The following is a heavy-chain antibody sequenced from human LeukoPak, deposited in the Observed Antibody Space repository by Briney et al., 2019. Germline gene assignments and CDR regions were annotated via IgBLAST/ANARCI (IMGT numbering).Heavy chain of an antibody. J-gene: IGHJ6*02. CDR2: IWYDGSNK. V-gene: IGHV3-33*01. Sequence: GRSLRLSCAASGFTFSSYGMHWVRQAPGKGLEWVAVIWYDGSNKYYADSVKGRFTITRDNAQNFMSLQMNNLKPEDTAVYYCARDTNNGLDVWGRGTTATVS. CDR3: ARDTNNGLDV. D-gene: IGHD1-20*01. CDR1: GFTFSSYG.